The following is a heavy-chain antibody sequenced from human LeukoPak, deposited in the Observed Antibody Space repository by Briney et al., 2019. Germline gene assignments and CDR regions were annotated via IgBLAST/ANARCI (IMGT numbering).Heavy chain of an antibody. V-gene: IGHV3-15*01. Sequence: GGSLRLSCAGSGFIFTKAWMSWVRLAPGKGLEWVGRIKSTTEGEATDYAAFVKGRFTISRDDSKTTVYLQMDGLKDDDSGIYYCTAGLPFDYWGQGTLITVSS. CDR3: TAGLPFDY. J-gene: IGHJ4*02. CDR1: GFIFTKAW. CDR2: IKSTTEGEAT.